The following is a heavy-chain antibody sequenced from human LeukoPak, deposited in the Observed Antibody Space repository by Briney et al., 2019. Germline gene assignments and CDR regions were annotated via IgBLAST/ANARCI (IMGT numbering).Heavy chain of an antibody. CDR2: IYHRGTT. Sequence: SGTLSLTCAVSGDSINNNYWWTWVRQPPGKGLEWIGEIYHRGTTNYNPSLKSRVTISVDKSKNQFSLNLNSVTAADTAVYYCARGLLRGVSDYWGRGTLVTVSS. D-gene: IGHD3-10*01. CDR3: ARGLLRGVSDY. J-gene: IGHJ4*02. V-gene: IGHV4-4*02. CDR1: GDSINNNYW.